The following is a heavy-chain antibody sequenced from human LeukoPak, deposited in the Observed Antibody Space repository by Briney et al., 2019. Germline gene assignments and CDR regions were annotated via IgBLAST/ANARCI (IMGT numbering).Heavy chain of an antibody. J-gene: IGHJ4*02. CDR3: ARVGMTDALPDYSDF. V-gene: IGHV4-59*01. D-gene: IGHD3-10*01. CDR2: IYYSGST. Sequence: PSETLSLTCTVSGGSIISYYWTWIRQPPGKGLEWIGYIYYSGSTKYNPSLKSRVTISVDTPSNQFSLKLGSVTAADTAVYYCARVGMTDALPDYSDFWGQGTLVTVSS. CDR1: GGSIISYY.